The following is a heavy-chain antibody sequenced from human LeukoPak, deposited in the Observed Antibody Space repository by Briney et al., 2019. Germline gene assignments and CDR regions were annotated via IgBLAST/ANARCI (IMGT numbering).Heavy chain of an antibody. Sequence: GASVKVSCKASGYTFTSYGISWVRQAPGQGLEWMGWISAYNGNTNYAQKLQGRVTMTTDTSTSTAYMELRSLRSDDTAVYYCARDRRGWFGELLAGSGNYYYYYMDVWGKGTTVTVSS. V-gene: IGHV1-18*01. D-gene: IGHD3-10*01. CDR1: GYTFTSYG. J-gene: IGHJ6*03. CDR2: ISAYNGNT. CDR3: ARDRRGWFGELLAGSGNYYYYYMDV.